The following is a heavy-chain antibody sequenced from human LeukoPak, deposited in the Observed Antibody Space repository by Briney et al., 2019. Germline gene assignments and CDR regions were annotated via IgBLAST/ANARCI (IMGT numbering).Heavy chain of an antibody. CDR2: ISSSGSTI. J-gene: IGHJ4*02. CDR3: ARQSITTIVVVTSFDY. Sequence: GGSLRLSCAASGFTFSDYYMSWIRQAPGKGLEWVSYISSSGSTIYYADSVKGRFTISRDNAKNSLYLQMNSLRAEDTAVYYCARQSITTIVVVTSFDYWGQGTLVTVSS. CDR1: GFTFSDYY. V-gene: IGHV3-11*01. D-gene: IGHD3-22*01.